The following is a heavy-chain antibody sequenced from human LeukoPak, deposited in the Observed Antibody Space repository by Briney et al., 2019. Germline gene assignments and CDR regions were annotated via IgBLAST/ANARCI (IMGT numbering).Heavy chain of an antibody. V-gene: IGHV3-23*01. Sequence: GGSLRLSCVASGFTFNIYGMSWLRQASGKAVVGVSSVGGGDDIHYADSVKGRFTGYRDDAKNTVYLQMNSLRVEDTAIYFCAKDATPRNRLWDHFDSWGQGTLVSVSS. CDR2: VGGGDDI. CDR3: AKDATPRNRLWDHFDS. J-gene: IGHJ4*02. CDR1: GFTFNIYG. D-gene: IGHD2-21*01.